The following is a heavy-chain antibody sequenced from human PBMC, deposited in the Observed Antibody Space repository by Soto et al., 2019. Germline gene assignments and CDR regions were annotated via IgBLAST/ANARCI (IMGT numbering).Heavy chain of an antibody. Sequence: EVQLLESGGGLVQPGGSLRLSCAASGFTFSSYAMSWVRQAPGKGLEWVSAISGSGGRTYYADSVKGRFTISRDNSKNTLYLQMNSLRAEDTAVYYCAKPRTYYGSGSYYVYWGQGTLVTVSS. CDR3: AKPRTYYGSGSYYVY. CDR1: GFTFSSYA. V-gene: IGHV3-23*01. D-gene: IGHD3-10*01. CDR2: ISGSGGRT. J-gene: IGHJ4*02.